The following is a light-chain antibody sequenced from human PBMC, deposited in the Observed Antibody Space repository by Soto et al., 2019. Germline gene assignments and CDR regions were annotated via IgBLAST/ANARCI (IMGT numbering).Light chain of an antibody. CDR2: EVS. CDR3: SSYTTISTLV. V-gene: IGLV2-14*01. CDR1: SNDIGSYNY. Sequence: QSALTQPASVSGSPGQSITIPCTGTSNDIGSYNYVSWYQQHPGKAPKLLIYEVSNRPSGVSNRFSGSKSGNTASLTISGLHPEDEADYYCSSYTTISTLVFGGGTKLTV. J-gene: IGLJ2*01.